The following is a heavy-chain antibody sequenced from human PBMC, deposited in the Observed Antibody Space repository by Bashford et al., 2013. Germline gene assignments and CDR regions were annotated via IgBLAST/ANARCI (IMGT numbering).Heavy chain of an antibody. V-gene: IGHV3-21*01. D-gene: IGHD2-2*02. J-gene: IGHJ5*02. CDR2: ISSSSSYI. CDR3: ARDPAFYQLLYVGWFDP. Sequence: VRQAPGKGLEWVSSISSSSSYIYYADSVKGRFTISRDNAKNSLYLQMNSLRAEDTAVYYCARDPAFYQLLYVGWFDPWGQGTLVTVSS.